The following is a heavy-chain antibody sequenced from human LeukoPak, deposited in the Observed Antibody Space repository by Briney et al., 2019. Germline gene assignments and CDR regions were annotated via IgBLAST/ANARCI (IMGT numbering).Heavy chain of an antibody. CDR2: FDPEDGET. Sequence: GASVKVSCKVSGYTLTELSMHWVRQAPGKGLEWMGGFDPEDGETIYAQKFQGRVTMTEDTSTDTAYMELSSLRSEDTAVYYCATGFLERESLDYWGQGTLVTVSS. CDR3: ATGFLERESLDY. V-gene: IGHV1-24*01. J-gene: IGHJ4*02. D-gene: IGHD1-1*01. CDR1: GYTLTELS.